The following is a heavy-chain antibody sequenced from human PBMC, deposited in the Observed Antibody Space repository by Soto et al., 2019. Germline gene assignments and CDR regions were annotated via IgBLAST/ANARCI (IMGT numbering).Heavy chain of an antibody. V-gene: IGHV4-31*03. CDR1: GGSISSGGYY. D-gene: IGHD3-22*01. CDR3: ARAASYDSSGYYFDY. CDR2: IYYSGST. Sequence: SETLSLTCTVSGGSISSGGYYWSWIRQHPGKGLEWIGYIYYSGSTYYNPSLKSRVTISVDTSKTQFYMKLSSVTAADTAVYYCARAASYDSSGYYFDYWGQGNLVTVSS. J-gene: IGHJ4*02.